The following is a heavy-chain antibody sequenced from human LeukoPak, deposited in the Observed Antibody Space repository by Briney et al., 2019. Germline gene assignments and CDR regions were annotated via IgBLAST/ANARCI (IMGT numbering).Heavy chain of an antibody. CDR1: GFTFSTYI. CDR2: ISGSSGHI. V-gene: IGHV3-21*01. J-gene: IGHJ4*02. Sequence: PGGSLRLSCAASGFTFSTYIMNWVRQAPGKGLEWVSSISGSSGHIYYAGSVKGRFTISRDNAKKSVYLQMNNLRAEDTAVYHCARGSTYSSGWYTGFDYWGQGTLVTVSS. D-gene: IGHD6-19*01. CDR3: ARGSTYSSGWYTGFDY.